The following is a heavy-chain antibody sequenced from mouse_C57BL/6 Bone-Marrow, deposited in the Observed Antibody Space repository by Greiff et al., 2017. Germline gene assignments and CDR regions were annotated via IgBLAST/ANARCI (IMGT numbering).Heavy chain of an antibody. D-gene: IGHD2-3*01. CDR3: ARLYDGYSFDY. V-gene: IGHV5-6*01. CDR1: GFTFSSYG. J-gene: IGHJ2*01. Sequence: EVQGVGSGGDLVKPGGSLKLSCAASGFTFSSYGMSWVRQTPDKRLEWVATISSGGSYTYYPDSVKGRFTISRDNAKNTLYLQMSSLKSEDTAMYYCARLYDGYSFDYWGQGTTLTVSS. CDR2: ISSGGSYT.